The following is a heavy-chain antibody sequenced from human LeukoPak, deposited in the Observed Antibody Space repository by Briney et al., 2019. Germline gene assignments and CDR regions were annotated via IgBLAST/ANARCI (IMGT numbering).Heavy chain of an antibody. CDR2: ISGSGGST. CDR1: GITFSSYG. D-gene: IGHD3-10*01. Sequence: TGGSLRLSCAASGITFSSYGMTWVRQAPGKGLEWVSSISGSGGSTYYAASVKGRFTISRDNSKNTLYLQMNSLRAEDTAVYYCAKYRFGEVHPGALFDYWGQGTLVTVSS. V-gene: IGHV3-23*01. J-gene: IGHJ4*02. CDR3: AKYRFGEVHPGALFDY.